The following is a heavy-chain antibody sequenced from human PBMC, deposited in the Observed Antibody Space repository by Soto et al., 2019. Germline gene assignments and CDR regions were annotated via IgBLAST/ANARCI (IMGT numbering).Heavy chain of an antibody. V-gene: IGHV4-61*01. Sequence: QVQLQESGPGLVKPSETLSLTCTVSAGSDSSGSYYSSWIRQPPGKGLEWIGYIYYSGSTNDNPSLKRRVTISVDLPMDQFSLKLTSVPAADTAVYYCAREVYYDSSDWGQGTLVTVSS. CDR3: AREVYYDSSD. J-gene: IGHJ1*01. CDR2: IYYSGST. D-gene: IGHD3-22*01. CDR1: AGSDSSGSYY.